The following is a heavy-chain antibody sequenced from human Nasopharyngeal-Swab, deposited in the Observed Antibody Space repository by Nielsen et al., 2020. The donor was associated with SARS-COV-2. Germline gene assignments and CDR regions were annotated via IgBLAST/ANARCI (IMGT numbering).Heavy chain of an antibody. CDR2: ISYDGSNK. D-gene: IGHD1-26*01. CDR3: AKEPSSGSYPS. Sequence: GESLKISCAASGFTFSSYAMHWVRQAPGKGLEWVAVISYDGSNKYYADSVKGRFTISRDNSKNTLYLQMNSLRAEDTAVYYCAKEPSSGSYPSWGQGTLVTVSS. CDR1: GFTFSSYA. V-gene: IGHV3-30*18. J-gene: IGHJ4*02.